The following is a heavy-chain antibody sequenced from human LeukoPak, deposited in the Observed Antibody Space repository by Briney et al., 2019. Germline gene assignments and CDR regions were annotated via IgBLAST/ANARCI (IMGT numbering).Heavy chain of an antibody. D-gene: IGHD2-15*01. J-gene: IGHJ5*02. V-gene: IGHV4-59*01. CDR2: FYYSGST. CDR1: GGSISSYY. CDR3: ARRRGYCSGGSCYSSLFDP. Sequence: SETLSLTCTVPGGSISSYYWSWIRQPPGKGLEWIGYFYYSGSTNYNPSLKSRVTISVDTSKNQFSLKLSSVTAADTAVYYCARRRGYCSGGSCYSSLFDPWGQGTLVTVSS.